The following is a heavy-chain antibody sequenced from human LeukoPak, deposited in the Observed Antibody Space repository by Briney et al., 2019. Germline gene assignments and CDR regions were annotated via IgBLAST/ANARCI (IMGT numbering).Heavy chain of an antibody. V-gene: IGHV4-39*07. J-gene: IGHJ3*02. Sequence: SETLSLTCTVSGGSISSSSYYWGWIRQPPGNGLEWIGSIYYSGSTYYNPSFKSRVTISVDTSKNQFSLKLSSVTAADTAVYYCARVLGLWASIDAFDIWGQGTMVTVSS. CDR3: ARVLGLWASIDAFDI. CDR2: IYYSGST. CDR1: GGSISSSSYY. D-gene: IGHD5-18*01.